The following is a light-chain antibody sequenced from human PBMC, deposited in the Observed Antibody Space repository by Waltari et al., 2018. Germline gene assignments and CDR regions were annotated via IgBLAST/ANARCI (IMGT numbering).Light chain of an antibody. CDR3: CSYAGSATWV. CDR2: EVS. Sequence: QSALTQPRSVSGSPGQSGTIYCTGTSSDVGGYDYVSWYQQHPGKAPKLMIYEVSKRPSGVPDRFSGSTSGNTPSLTISGLQAEEEADYYCCSYAGSATWVFGGGTKLTVL. V-gene: IGLV2-11*01. J-gene: IGLJ3*02. CDR1: SSDVGGYDY.